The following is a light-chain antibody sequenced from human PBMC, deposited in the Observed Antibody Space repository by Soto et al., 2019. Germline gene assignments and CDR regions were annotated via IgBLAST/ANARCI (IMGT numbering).Light chain of an antibody. J-gene: IGKJ1*01. CDR2: GTS. Sequence: EIVLTQSPATLSASPGERVTLSCRASQSVSSGNLAWYQQKPGQAPRLLIYGTSNRATGIPDRFSGSGSGTDFTLTISGLEPEDFAVYYCQQYGSSGTFGQGTKVDIK. CDR1: QSVSSGN. V-gene: IGKV3-20*01. CDR3: QQYGSSGT.